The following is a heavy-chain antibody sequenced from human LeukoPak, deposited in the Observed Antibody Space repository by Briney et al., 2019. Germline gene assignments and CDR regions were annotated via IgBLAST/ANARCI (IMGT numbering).Heavy chain of an antibody. D-gene: IGHD2-2*03. J-gene: IGHJ4*02. CDR3: ARHSRLDKSSLSWADY. CDR1: GGSISNYY. Sequence: PSETLSLTCTVSGGSISNYYWSWIRQPPGKGLEWIGYIYCSGSTNYNPSLKSRITISVDTSKNQFSLRLSSVTAADTAVYYCARHSRLDKSSLSWADYWGQGTLVTVSS. CDR2: IYCSGST. V-gene: IGHV4-59*08.